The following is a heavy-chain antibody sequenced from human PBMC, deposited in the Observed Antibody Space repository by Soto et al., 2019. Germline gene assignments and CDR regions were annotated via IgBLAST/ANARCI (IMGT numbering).Heavy chain of an antibody. V-gene: IGHV3-30-3*01. J-gene: IGHJ4*02. CDR2: ISYDGSNK. D-gene: IGHD3-22*01. CDR1: GFTFSSYA. Sequence: QVQLVESGGGVVQPGRSLRLSCAASGFTFSSYAMHWVRQAPGKGLEWVAVISYDGSNKYYADSVKGRFTISRDNSKNTLYLQMNSLRAEDTAVYYCASYSSGYHVDYWGQGTLVTVSS. CDR3: ASYSSGYHVDY.